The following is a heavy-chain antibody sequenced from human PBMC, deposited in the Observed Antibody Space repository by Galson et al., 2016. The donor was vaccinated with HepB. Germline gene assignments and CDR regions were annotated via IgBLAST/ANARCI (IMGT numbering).Heavy chain of an antibody. CDR1: GFTFSDWD. Sequence: SLRLSCAASGFTFSDWDFHWVRQAPGKGLDWVAVISKTGDTTFCGDSVKGRFTISRDNSKNTVDLQIHSLRSEDAAVYFCARDFKLGAPDYMDVWGKGTTVTVS. V-gene: IGHV3-30-3*01. J-gene: IGHJ6*03. CDR2: ISKTGDTT. D-gene: IGHD1-26*01. CDR3: ARDFKLGAPDYMDV.